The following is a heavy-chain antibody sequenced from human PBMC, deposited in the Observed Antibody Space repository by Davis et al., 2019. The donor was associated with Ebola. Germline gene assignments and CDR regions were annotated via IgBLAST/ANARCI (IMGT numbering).Heavy chain of an antibody. CDR2: INPNSGGT. J-gene: IGHJ4*02. D-gene: IGHD3-22*01. V-gene: IGHV1-2*04. CDR1: GYTFTGYY. Sequence: AASVKVSCKASGYTFTGYYMHWVRQAPGQGLEWMGWINPNSGGTNYAQKFQGWVTMTRDTSISTAYMELSRLRSEDTAVYYCARLYYYDSSGYRDYWGQGTLVTVSS. CDR3: ARLYYYDSSGYRDY.